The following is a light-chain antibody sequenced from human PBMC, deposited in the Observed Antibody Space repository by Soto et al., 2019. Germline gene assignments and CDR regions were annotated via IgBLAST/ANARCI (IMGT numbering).Light chain of an antibody. J-gene: IGLJ2*01. V-gene: IGLV2-11*01. CDR2: DVS. CDR3: CSYAGSYTFLV. Sequence: QSVLTQPRSVSGSPGQSVTISCTGTSSDVGGYNYVSWYQQHPGKAPKLMIYDVSKRPSGVPDRFSGSKSCNTASLTISGLQAEDEADYYCCSYAGSYTFLVFGGGTKLTVL. CDR1: SSDVGGYNY.